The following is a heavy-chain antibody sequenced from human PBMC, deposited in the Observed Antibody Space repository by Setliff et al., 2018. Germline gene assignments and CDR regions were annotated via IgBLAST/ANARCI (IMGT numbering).Heavy chain of an antibody. D-gene: IGHD5-18*01. J-gene: IGHJ4*02. V-gene: IGHV3-7*01. CDR3: AREGYSYPNLYLACFDY. CDR1: GFTFSSYW. Sequence: PGGSLRLSCAASGFTFSSYWMSWVRQAPGQGLEWVANIKQDGSERYYVDSVKGRFTISRDNAKNSLYLQMNSLRDEDTAVYYCAREGYSYPNLYLACFDYWGQGALVTVSS. CDR2: IKQDGSER.